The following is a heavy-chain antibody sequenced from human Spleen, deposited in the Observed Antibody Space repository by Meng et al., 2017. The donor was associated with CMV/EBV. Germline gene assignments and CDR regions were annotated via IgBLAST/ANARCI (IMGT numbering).Heavy chain of an antibody. Sequence: SVKVSCKASGYTFTSYGISWVRQAPGQGLEWMGGIIPILGIANYAQKFQGRVTITADKSTSTAYMELSSLRSEDTAVYYCASGTLYRNSPSYYYYYGMDVWGQGTTVTVSS. CDR3: ASGTLYRNSPSYYYYYGMDV. V-gene: IGHV1-69*10. J-gene: IGHJ6*02. CDR2: IIPILGIA. D-gene: IGHD2-2*01. CDR1: GYTFTSYG.